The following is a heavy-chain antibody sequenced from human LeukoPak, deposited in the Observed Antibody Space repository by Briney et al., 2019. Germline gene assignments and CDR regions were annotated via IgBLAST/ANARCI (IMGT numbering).Heavy chain of an antibody. CDR2: ISSDGSNK. V-gene: IGHV3-30*04. Sequence: PGGSLRLSCAASGFIFSSYAIHWVRQAPGKGLEWVAVISSDGSNKYYADSVKGRFTIARDKSKNTLYLEMNSLRAEDTAVYYCARGAYYYEDWGQGTLVTVSS. CDR1: GFIFSSYA. CDR3: ARGAYYYED. D-gene: IGHD3-22*01. J-gene: IGHJ4*02.